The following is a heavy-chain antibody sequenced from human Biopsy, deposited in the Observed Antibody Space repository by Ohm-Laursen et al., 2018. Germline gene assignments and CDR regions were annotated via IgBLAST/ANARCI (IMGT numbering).Heavy chain of an antibody. Sequence: SGTLSLTCALSGDSISRSYWSWIRQSPGKGLEWVGHIFDRGTTNYNPSLKSRVTMSVDTSKKQFSLRMTSVTAADTAVYYCAHGSGSYYKWDFWGRGTLVTVSS. CDR1: GDSISRSY. J-gene: IGHJ4*02. D-gene: IGHD3-10*01. CDR3: AHGSGSYYKWDF. V-gene: IGHV4-59*08. CDR2: IFDRGTT.